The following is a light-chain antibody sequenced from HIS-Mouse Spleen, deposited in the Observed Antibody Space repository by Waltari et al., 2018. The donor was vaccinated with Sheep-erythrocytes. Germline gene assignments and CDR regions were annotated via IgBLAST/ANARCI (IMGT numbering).Light chain of an antibody. J-gene: IGKJ3*01. CDR3: QQSYSTPQFT. Sequence: DIQMTQSPSSLSASVGDRVTITCRASQSISSYLHWYQQKPGKAPKPLIYAASSLQSGVPSRFSGSGSGTDFTLTISSLQPEDFATYYCQQSYSTPQFTFGPGTKVDIK. V-gene: IGKV1-39*01. CDR2: AAS. CDR1: QSISSY.